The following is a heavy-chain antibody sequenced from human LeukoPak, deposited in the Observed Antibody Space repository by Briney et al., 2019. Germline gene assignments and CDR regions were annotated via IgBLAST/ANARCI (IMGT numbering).Heavy chain of an antibody. CDR3: AREKFLADYFDY. CDR1: GFTFSSYN. D-gene: IGHD6-19*01. Sequence: PGGSLRLSCAASGFTFSSYNMNWVRQAPGKGLEWVSYIGSSSSSIHYADSVKGRFTISRDNAKNSLYLQMDSLRVEDTAVYYCAREKFLADYFDYWGQGTLVTVSS. V-gene: IGHV3-48*01. CDR2: IGSSSSSI. J-gene: IGHJ4*02.